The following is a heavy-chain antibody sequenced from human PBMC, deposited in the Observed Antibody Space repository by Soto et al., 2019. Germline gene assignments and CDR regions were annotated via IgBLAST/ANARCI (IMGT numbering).Heavy chain of an antibody. V-gene: IGHV3-15*01. CDR2: TKSKTEGGTT. Sequence: PGRSMRLSCAVSGITLSNAWMSWFLQAPGKAREWVGRTKSKTEGGTTDYATTGKGRFTISRDVAKYTLYLKMNSLKSEVTAVYNCTKGSTGYYVSSGYYYVGSYYFDYWGQGTMVTVSS. J-gene: IGHJ4*02. CDR1: GITLSNAW. CDR3: TKGSTGYYVSSGYYYVGSYYFDY. D-gene: IGHD3-22*01.